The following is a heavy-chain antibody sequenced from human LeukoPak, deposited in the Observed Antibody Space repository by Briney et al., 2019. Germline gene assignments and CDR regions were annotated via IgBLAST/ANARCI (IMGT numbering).Heavy chain of an antibody. CDR3: ARVLAGATYFDY. CDR2: ISSSGSTM. D-gene: IGHD1-26*01. V-gene: IGHV3-48*03. Sequence: GGSLRLSCAASGFTFSRYEMNWVGQAPGKGLEWLSCISSSGSTMYYADSVKGRITISRDNAKNSLYLQMNSLRAEDTAVYYCARVLAGATYFDYWGQGTLVTVSS. CDR1: GFTFSRYE. J-gene: IGHJ4*01.